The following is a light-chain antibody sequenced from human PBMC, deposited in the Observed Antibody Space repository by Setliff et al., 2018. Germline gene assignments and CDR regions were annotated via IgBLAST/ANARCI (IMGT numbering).Light chain of an antibody. CDR3: QSYDSSLSGYV. CDR2: EVS. V-gene: IGLV2-14*02. J-gene: IGLJ1*01. CDR1: SSDVGSYNL. Sequence: QSVLTQPASVSGSPGQSITISCTGTSSDVGSYNLVSWYQQHPGKAPKLMIYEVSKRPSGVSNRFSGSKSGNTASLAITGLQAEDEADYYCQSYDSSLSGYVFGTGTKVTV.